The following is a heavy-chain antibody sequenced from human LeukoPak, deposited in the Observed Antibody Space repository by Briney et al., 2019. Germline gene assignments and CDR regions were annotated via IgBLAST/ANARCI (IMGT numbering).Heavy chain of an antibody. CDR3: ARDPQWLDGNDY. Sequence: SETLSLTCTVSGGSISSGSYYWSWIRQPAGKGLELIGRIYTSGSTNYNPSLKSRVTISVDTSKNQFSLKLSSVTAADTAVYYCARDPQWLDGNDYWGQGTLVTVSS. V-gene: IGHV4-61*02. D-gene: IGHD6-19*01. J-gene: IGHJ4*02. CDR2: IYTSGST. CDR1: GGSISSGSYY.